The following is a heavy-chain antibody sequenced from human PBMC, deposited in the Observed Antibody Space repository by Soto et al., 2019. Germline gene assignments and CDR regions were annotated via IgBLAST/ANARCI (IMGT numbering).Heavy chain of an antibody. J-gene: IGHJ3*02. CDR2: IWANGINK. CDR1: VFRFITYG. CDR3: VRERGPFDAFDI. V-gene: IGHV3-33*01. Sequence: PGGSLRLSCAASVFRFITYGMQWVRQAPGKGLEWVAVIWANGINKYYADPVRGRFTISRDNSKNTLDLQMNSLRAEDTALYYRVRERGPFDAFDIWGLGTMVTVSS.